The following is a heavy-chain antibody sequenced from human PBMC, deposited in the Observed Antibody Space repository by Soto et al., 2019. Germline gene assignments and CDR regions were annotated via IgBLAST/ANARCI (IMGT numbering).Heavy chain of an antibody. CDR2: ISWNSGSI. Sequence: GGSLRLSCAASGFTFDDYAMYWVRQAPGKGLEWVSGISWNSGSIGYADSVKGRFTISRDNAKNSLYLQMNSLRAEETAVYYCARDLRDGYNYGPYYYYGMDVWGQGTTVTVSS. J-gene: IGHJ6*02. D-gene: IGHD5-12*01. V-gene: IGHV3-9*01. CDR1: GFTFDDYA. CDR3: ARDLRDGYNYGPYYYYGMDV.